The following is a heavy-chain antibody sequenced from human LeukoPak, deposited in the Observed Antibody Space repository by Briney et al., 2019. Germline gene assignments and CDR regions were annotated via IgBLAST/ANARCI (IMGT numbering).Heavy chain of an antibody. J-gene: IGHJ4*02. CDR2: ISSGSSYI. V-gene: IGHV3-21*01. Sequence: GGSLRLSCAASGFTFNSYNMNWVRQAPGEGLEWVSSISSGSSYIYYADSVKGRFTISRDNAKNSLYLQMNSLRAEDTAVYYCARDFFWSGYYVDYWGQGTLVTVSS. D-gene: IGHD3-3*01. CDR1: GFTFNSYN. CDR3: ARDFFWSGYYVDY.